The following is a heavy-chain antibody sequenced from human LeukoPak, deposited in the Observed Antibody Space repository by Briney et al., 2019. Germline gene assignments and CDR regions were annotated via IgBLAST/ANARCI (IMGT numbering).Heavy chain of an antibody. CDR3: AGSQLLPFFGNFDY. Sequence: PSETLSLTCAVYGGSFSDYYWSWIRQPPGKGLEWIGEINHSGSTNYNPSLKSRVTISVDTSKNQFSLKLSSVTAADTAVYYCAGSQLLPFFGNFDYWGQGTLVTVSS. CDR1: GGSFSDYY. J-gene: IGHJ4*02. D-gene: IGHD1-26*01. V-gene: IGHV4-34*01. CDR2: INHSGST.